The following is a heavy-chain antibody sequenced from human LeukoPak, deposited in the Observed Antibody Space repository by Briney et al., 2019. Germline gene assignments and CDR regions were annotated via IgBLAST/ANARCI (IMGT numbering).Heavy chain of an antibody. J-gene: IGHJ4*02. CDR1: GFTFSSYG. D-gene: IGHD3-10*01. V-gene: IGHV3-30*18. Sequence: GGSLRLSCAASGFTFSSYGMHWVRQAPGKGLEWVAVISYDGSNKYCADSVKGRFTISRDNSKNTLYLQMNSLRAEDTAVYYCAKDRGAYYFDYWGQGTLVTVSS. CDR3: AKDRGAYYFDY. CDR2: ISYDGSNK.